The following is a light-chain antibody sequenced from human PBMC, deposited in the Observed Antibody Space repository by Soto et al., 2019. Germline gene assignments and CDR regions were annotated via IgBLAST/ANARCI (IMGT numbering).Light chain of an antibody. CDR3: SSSAGSSNV. Sequence: QSALTQPPSASGSPGQSVAISCTGTSSDVGGYNYVSWYQQHPGKAPKLMIYEGNKRPSGVPDRFSGSKSGNTASLTVSGLQADDADDYYCSSSAGSSNVFGAGTKLTVL. CDR2: EGN. CDR1: SSDVGGYNY. V-gene: IGLV2-8*01. J-gene: IGLJ2*01.